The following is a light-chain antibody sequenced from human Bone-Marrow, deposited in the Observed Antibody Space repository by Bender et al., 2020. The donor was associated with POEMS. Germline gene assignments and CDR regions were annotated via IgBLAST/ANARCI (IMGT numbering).Light chain of an antibody. CDR2: EVS. V-gene: IGLV2-11*01. Sequence: QSALTQPRSVSGSPGQSVTISCTGTSSDVGGYGYVSWYQQHPGKAPKVMIYEVSKRPSGISNRFSGSKSVNTASLTVSGLQPEDEADYYCSSYAGDNSVVFGGGTKLTVL. CDR3: SSYAGDNSVV. CDR1: SSDVGGYGY. J-gene: IGLJ3*02.